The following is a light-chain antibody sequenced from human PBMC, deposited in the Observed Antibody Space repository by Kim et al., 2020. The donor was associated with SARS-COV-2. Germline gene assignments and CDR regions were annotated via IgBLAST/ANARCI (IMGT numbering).Light chain of an antibody. CDR3: PQYNRSPGLT. CDR2: EAS. CDR1: QSIGTW. Sequence: DIQMTQSPSTLSVSVGDRVTITCRASQSIGTWLAWYQQKPGKAPRLLSYEASNLASGVPSRFSGSGSGTEFTLTISSLQTDDFATYYCPQYNRSPGLTFGGGTKVDIK. J-gene: IGKJ4*01. V-gene: IGKV1-5*03.